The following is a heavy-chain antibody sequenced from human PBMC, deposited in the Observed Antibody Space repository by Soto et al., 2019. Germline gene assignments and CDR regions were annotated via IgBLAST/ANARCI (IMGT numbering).Heavy chain of an antibody. CDR1: GFTFSSYA. J-gene: IGHJ4*02. Sequence: EVQLLESGGGLVQPGGSLRLSCAASGFTFSSYAMSWVRQAPGKGLEWVSAISGSGGSTYYADSVKGRFTISRDNSKNTLYLQMNSLRAEDTAVYYCAKAFGVVIISRGPLGYWGQGTLVTVSS. CDR3: AKAFGVVIISRGPLGY. D-gene: IGHD3-3*01. CDR2: ISGSGGST. V-gene: IGHV3-23*01.